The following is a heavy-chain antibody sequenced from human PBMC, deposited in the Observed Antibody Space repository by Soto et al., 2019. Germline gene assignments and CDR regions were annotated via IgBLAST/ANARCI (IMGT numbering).Heavy chain of an antibody. V-gene: IGHV1-69*13. CDR2: IIPIFGTA. D-gene: IGHD5-18*01. J-gene: IGHJ6*02. CDR1: GGTFSSYA. CDR3: ARIWIQPMVTAPIDYYYYGMDV. Sequence: ASVKVSCKASGGTFSSYAISWVRQAPGQGLEWMGGIIPIFGTANYAQKFQGRVTITADESTSTAYMELSSLRSEDTAVYYCARIWIQPMVTAPIDYYYYGMDVWGQGTTVTVSS.